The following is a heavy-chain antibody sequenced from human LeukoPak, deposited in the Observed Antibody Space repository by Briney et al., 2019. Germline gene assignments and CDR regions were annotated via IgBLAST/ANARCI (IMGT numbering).Heavy chain of an antibody. J-gene: IGHJ4*02. CDR2: INPNSGGT. D-gene: IGHD3-10*01. V-gene: IGHV1-2*02. CDR3: ARSIYYYGSGSYHPLVDY. CDR1: GYTFTGYY. Sequence: ASAKVSCKASGYTFTGYYMHWVRQAPGQGLEWMGWINPNSGGTNYAQKFQGRVTMTRDTSISTAYMELSRLRSDDTAVYYCARSIYYYGSGSYHPLVDYWGQGTLVTVSS.